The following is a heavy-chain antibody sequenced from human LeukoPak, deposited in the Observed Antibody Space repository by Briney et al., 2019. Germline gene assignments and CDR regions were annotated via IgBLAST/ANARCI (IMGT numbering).Heavy chain of an antibody. CDR1: GGTFSSYA. CDR3: ARRKEQMATIYDAFDI. CDR2: IIPIFGTP. Sequence: SVKVSCKASGGTFSSYALSWVRQAPGQGLEWMGRIIPIFGTPNYAQKFQGRVTTTTDKSTSTAYMELRSLRSEDTAVYYCARRKEQMATIYDAFDIWGQGTMVTVS. D-gene: IGHD5-24*01. V-gene: IGHV1-69*05. J-gene: IGHJ3*02.